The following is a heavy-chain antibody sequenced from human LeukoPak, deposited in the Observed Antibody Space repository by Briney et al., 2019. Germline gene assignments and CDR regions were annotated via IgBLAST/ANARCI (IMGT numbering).Heavy chain of an antibody. Sequence: PGGSLRLSCAASGFTFSSYAMSWVRQAPGKGLEWVSVISGSGGSTYYADSVKGRFTISRDNSKNTLYLQMNSLRAEDTAVYYCAKQLGYCSDGSCYFPYWGQGTLVTVSP. V-gene: IGHV3-23*01. CDR3: AKQLGYCSDGSCYFPY. CDR2: ISGSGGST. D-gene: IGHD2-15*01. J-gene: IGHJ4*02. CDR1: GFTFSSYA.